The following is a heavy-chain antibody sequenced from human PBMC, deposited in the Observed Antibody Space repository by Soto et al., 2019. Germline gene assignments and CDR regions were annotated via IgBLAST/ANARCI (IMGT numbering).Heavy chain of an antibody. V-gene: IGHV4-34*12. CDR2: LIHGGST. D-gene: IGHD3-16*01. CDR1: GASLGGFH. CDR3: ARSPLGYDYVRQTWREVGDSFDI. J-gene: IGHJ3*02. Sequence: QVRLEQWGAGLLKPSETLSLTCAIYGASLGGFHWTWLRQAPGKGLEWIGELIHGGSTNYNPSLKGRVSFSLYTSKNQFSLHLMSVTAADTAVYYCARSPLGYDYVRQTWREVGDSFDIWGRGTLVTVSS.